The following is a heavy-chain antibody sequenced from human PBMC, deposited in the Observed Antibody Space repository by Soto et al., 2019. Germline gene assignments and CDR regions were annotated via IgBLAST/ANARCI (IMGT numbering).Heavy chain of an antibody. J-gene: IGHJ4*02. D-gene: IGHD3-10*01. Sequence: PGGSLRLSCAASGFIVSFNSMSWVRQAPGKGLEWVSVIYSGGSTYYTDSVRGRFTISRDTSKNTLYLQMNSLRAEDTAVYYCAKIPPTFGEYPFDYWGQGTMVTVSS. CDR1: GFIVSFNS. CDR2: IYSGGST. CDR3: AKIPPTFGEYPFDY. V-gene: IGHV3-53*01.